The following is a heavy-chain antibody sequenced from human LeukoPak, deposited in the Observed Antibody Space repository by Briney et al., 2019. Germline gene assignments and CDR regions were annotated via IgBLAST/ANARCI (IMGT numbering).Heavy chain of an antibody. Sequence: PGRSLRLSCAASGFTFSSYGMHWVRQAPGKGLEWVADISYDGSNKYYADSVKGRFTISRDNSKNTLYLQMNSLRAEDTAVYYCATIVVVTAIRGALDYWGQGTLVTVSS. CDR3: ATIVVVTAIRGALDY. J-gene: IGHJ4*02. D-gene: IGHD2-21*02. CDR1: GFTFSSYG. CDR2: ISYDGSNK. V-gene: IGHV3-30*03.